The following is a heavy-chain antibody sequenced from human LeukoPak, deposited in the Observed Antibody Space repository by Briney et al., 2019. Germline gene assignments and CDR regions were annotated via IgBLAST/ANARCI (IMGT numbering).Heavy chain of an antibody. J-gene: IGHJ6*02. Sequence: GASVKVSCKASGYTFTSYYMHWVRQAPGHGLEWMGIINPSGGSTSYTQKFQGRVTMTRDTSTSTVYMELSSLRSEDTAVYYCAREGFPPKISDFWSGLGPYYYYGMDVWGQGTTVTVSS. CDR3: AREGFPPKISDFWSGLGPYYYYGMDV. D-gene: IGHD3-3*01. V-gene: IGHV1-46*01. CDR1: GYTFTSYY. CDR2: INPSGGST.